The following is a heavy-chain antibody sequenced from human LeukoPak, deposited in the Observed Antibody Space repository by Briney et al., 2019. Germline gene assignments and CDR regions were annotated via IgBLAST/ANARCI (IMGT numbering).Heavy chain of an antibody. CDR3: AREAERRIVN. CDR2: SHPSGTT. V-gene: IGHV4-38-2*02. D-gene: IGHD1-1*01. Sequence: PSEDLSLTCVVSGFSISSGYYWSWIRQPPGRGLEWIVNSHPSGTTFYNSSLKSRVAMSIDTSKNQFSLKLVSVTAADTAVYYCAREAERRIVNWGQGTLVTVSS. CDR1: GFSISSGYY. J-gene: IGHJ4*02.